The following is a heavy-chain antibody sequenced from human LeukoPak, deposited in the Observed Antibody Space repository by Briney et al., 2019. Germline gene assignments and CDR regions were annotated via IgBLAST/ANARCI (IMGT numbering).Heavy chain of an antibody. D-gene: IGHD6-6*01. CDR3: AKGRRVYYYYYMDV. CDR2: ISGSGGST. J-gene: IGHJ6*03. V-gene: IGHV3-23*01. Sequence: GGSLRLSCAASGFTFSDYYMSWVRQAPGKGLEWVSAISGSGGSTYYADSVKGRFTISRDNSKNTLYLQINSLRAEDTAVYYCAKGRRVYYYYYMDVWGRGTTVTVSS. CDR1: GFTFSDYY.